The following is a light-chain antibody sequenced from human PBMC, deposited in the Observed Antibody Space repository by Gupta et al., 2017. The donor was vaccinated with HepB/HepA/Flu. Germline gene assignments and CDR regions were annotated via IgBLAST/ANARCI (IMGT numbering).Light chain of an antibody. V-gene: IGLV2-23*02. CDR2: EVS. Sequence: QSALPQPASVSGSPGPSITISCTGTSSDVGSYNLVSWYQQHPGKAPTIMIYEVSKRPSGVSNRFSGSKSGNTASLTISGLQAEDEAEYYCSSYAGSDTFWVFGGGTKLTVL. CDR1: SSDVGSYNL. J-gene: IGLJ3*02. CDR3: SSYAGSDTFWV.